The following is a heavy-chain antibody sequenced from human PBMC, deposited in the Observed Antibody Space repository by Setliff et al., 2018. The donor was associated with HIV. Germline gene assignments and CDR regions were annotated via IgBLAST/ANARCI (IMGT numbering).Heavy chain of an antibody. CDR3: AREVVPAAMRYYYYMDV. Sequence: GPVKVSCKASGYTFTSYYMHWVRQAPGQGLEWMGIINPSGGSTSYAQKFQGRVTMTRDTSTSTVYMELSSLRSEDTAVYYCAREVVPAAMRYYYYMDVWGKGTTVTVSS. V-gene: IGHV1-46*01. CDR2: INPSGGST. CDR1: GYTFTSYY. D-gene: IGHD2-2*01. J-gene: IGHJ6*03.